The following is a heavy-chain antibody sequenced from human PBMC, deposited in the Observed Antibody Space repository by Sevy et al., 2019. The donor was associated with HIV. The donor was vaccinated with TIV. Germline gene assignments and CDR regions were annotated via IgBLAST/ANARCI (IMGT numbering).Heavy chain of an antibody. J-gene: IGHJ4*02. CDR2: ISGSGGSGDKT. Sequence: GGSLRLSCAASGFTFSNYAMNWVRQAPGTGLEWVSGISGSGGSGDKTNYADSVKGRFTISRDDSKNSLYLQLNSLRAEDTAIYCCARKYDSSGYFDYWGQGTLVTVSS. CDR1: GFTFSNYA. V-gene: IGHV3-23*01. D-gene: IGHD3-22*01. CDR3: ARKYDSSGYFDY.